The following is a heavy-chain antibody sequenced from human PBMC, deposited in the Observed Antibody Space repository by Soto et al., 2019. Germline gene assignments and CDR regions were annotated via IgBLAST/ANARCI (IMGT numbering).Heavy chain of an antibody. CDR2: IRSKANSYAT. Sequence: QSGGSLRLSCAASGFTFSGSAMHWVRQASGKGLEWVGRIRSKANSYATAYAASVKGRFTISRDDSKNTAYLQMNSLKTEDTAVYYCTRHVTDFYGMDVWGQGTTVTVSS. V-gene: IGHV3-73*01. D-gene: IGHD3-3*01. CDR3: TRHVTDFYGMDV. CDR1: GFTFSGSA. J-gene: IGHJ6*02.